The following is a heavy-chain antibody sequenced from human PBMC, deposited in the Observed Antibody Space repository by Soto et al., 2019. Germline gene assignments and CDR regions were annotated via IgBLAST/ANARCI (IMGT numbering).Heavy chain of an antibody. J-gene: IGHJ3*02. D-gene: IGHD2-2*01. CDR2: MNPNSGNT. CDR1: GYTFTSYD. CDR3: ARRVVVVPAAMLDAFDI. V-gene: IGHV1-8*01. Sequence: GASVKVSCKASGYTFTSYDINWVRQATGQGLEWMGWMNPNSGNTGYAQKFQGRVTMTRNTSISTAYMELSSLRSEETAVYYCARRVVVVPAAMLDAFDIWGQGTMVTVSS.